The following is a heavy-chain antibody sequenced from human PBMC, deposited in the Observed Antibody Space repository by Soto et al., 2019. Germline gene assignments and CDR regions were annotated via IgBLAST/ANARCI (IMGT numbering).Heavy chain of an antibody. Sequence: SETLSLTCTVSGGSISSGGYYWSWIRQHPGKGLEWIGYIYYSGSTYYNPSLKSRVTISVDTSKNQFSLKLSAVTAADTAVYYCARVGPNYDILTGYYRLTYFDYWGQGTLVTVSS. CDR1: GGSISSGGYY. V-gene: IGHV4-31*03. CDR2: IYYSGST. J-gene: IGHJ4*02. CDR3: ARVGPNYDILTGYYRLTYFDY. D-gene: IGHD3-9*01.